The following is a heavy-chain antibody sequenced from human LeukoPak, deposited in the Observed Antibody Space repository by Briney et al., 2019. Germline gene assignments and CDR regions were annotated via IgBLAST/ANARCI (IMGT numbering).Heavy chain of an antibody. CDR1: GGSFSGYY. J-gene: IGHJ5*02. CDR2: INHSGST. Sequence: SETLSLTCAVYGGSFSGYYWSWIRQPPGKGLEWIGEINHSGSTNYNPSLKSRVTISVDTSKNQFSLKLSSVTAADTAVYYCARGRESITIFGVVIIANWFDPWGQGTLVTVSS. V-gene: IGHV4-34*01. D-gene: IGHD3-3*01. CDR3: ARGRESITIFGVVIIANWFDP.